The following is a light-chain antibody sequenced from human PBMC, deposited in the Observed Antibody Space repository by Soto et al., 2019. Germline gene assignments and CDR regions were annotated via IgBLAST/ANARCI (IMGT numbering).Light chain of an antibody. CDR2: AAS. Sequence: DIHMTRSPSSLSASVGDRVTISCRASQSISSYLNWYQQKPGKAPKLLIYAASSLQSGVPSRFSGSGSGTDFTLTISSLQPEDFATYYCQQSYSTLTFGGGTRWIS. V-gene: IGKV1-39*01. CDR3: QQSYSTLT. J-gene: IGKJ4*01. CDR1: QSISSY.